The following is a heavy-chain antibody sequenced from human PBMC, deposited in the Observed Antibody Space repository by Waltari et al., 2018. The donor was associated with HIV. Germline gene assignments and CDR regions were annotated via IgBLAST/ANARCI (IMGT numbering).Heavy chain of an antibody. CDR2: IYYSGST. CDR3: ARVLVRGVQFDY. J-gene: IGHJ4*02. D-gene: IGHD3-10*01. V-gene: IGHV4-59*01. CDR1: GGSISSYY. Sequence: GGSISSYYWSWIRQPPGKGLEWIGYIYYSGSTNYNPSLQSRVTISVDTSKNQFSLKLSSVTAADTAVYYCARVLVRGVQFDYWGQGTLVTVSS.